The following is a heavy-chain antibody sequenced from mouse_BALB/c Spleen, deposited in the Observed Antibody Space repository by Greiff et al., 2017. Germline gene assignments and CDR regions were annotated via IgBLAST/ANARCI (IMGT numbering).Heavy chain of an antibody. CDR3: ARGGTTATGVSFAY. V-gene: IGHV2-9*02. J-gene: IGHJ3*01. Sequence: VQLQQSGPGLVAPSQSLSITCTVSGFSLTSYGVHWVRQPPGKGLEWLGVIWAGGSTNYNSALMSRLSISKDNSKSQVFLKMNSLQTDDTAMYYCARGGTTATGVSFAYWGQGTLVTVSA. CDR1: GFSLTSYG. D-gene: IGHD1-2*01. CDR2: IWAGGST.